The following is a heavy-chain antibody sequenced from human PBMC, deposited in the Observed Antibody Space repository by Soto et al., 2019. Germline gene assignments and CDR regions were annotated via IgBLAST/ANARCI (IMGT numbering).Heavy chain of an antibody. J-gene: IGHJ6*02. V-gene: IGHV1-18*01. Sequence: ASVKVSCKASGYTFTSYGISWVRQAPGQGLEWMGWISAYNGNTNYAQKLQGRVTMTTDTSTSTAYMELRSLRSDDTAVYYCARDGNTTDYYYGMDVWGQGTTVTVSS. CDR3: ARDGNTTDYYYGMDV. D-gene: IGHD2-2*01. CDR2: ISAYNGNT. CDR1: GYTFTSYG.